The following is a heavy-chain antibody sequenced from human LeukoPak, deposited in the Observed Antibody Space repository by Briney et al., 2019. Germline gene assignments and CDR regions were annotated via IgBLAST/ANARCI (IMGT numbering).Heavy chain of an antibody. Sequence: ASETLSLTCAVYGGSFSGYYWSWIRQPPGKGLEWIGEINHSGSTNYNPSLKSRVTISVDTSKNQFSLKLSSVTAADTAVYYCARVRYYYDSSGYYPYYFDYWGQGTLVTVSS. V-gene: IGHV4-34*01. CDR2: INHSGST. CDR3: ARVRYYYDSSGYYPYYFDY. D-gene: IGHD3-22*01. J-gene: IGHJ4*02. CDR1: GGSFSGYY.